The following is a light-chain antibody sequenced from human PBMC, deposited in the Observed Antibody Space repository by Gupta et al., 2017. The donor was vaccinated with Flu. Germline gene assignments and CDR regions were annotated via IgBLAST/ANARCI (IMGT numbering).Light chain of an antibody. CDR2: SNN. CDR1: SSNIGSTS. CDR3: ATWDNSLIGPV. J-gene: IGLJ3*02. Sequence: QSVLTQPPSASGTPGQRVTISCSGSSSNIGSTSVNWYQELPGTAPKLLIYSNNQRPSGVPDRFSGSKSGTSASLAISGLQSDDEADYYCATWDNSLIGPVFGGGTKLNVL. V-gene: IGLV1-44*01.